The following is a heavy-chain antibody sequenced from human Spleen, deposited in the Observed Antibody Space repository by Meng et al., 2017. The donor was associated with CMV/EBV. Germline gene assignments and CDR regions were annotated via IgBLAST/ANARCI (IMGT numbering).Heavy chain of an antibody. J-gene: IGHJ4*02. Sequence: QRKLVQSGAEVKKPGASVKVSCKASGYTFTGYYMHWVRQAPGQGLEWMGWINPNSGGTNYAQKFQGRVTMTRDTSISTAYMELSRLRSDDTAVYYCARVRYGDYGTIKYYFDYWGQGTLVTVSS. D-gene: IGHD4-17*01. V-gene: IGHV1-2*02. CDR1: GYTFTGYY. CDR2: INPNSGGT. CDR3: ARVRYGDYGTIKYYFDY.